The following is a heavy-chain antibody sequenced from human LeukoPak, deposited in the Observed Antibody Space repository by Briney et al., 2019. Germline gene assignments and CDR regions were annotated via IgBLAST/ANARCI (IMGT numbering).Heavy chain of an antibody. CDR1: GFTFSSYV. CDR3: AKLPGRAADY. J-gene: IGHJ4*02. CDR2: ISDSGGST. Sequence: GGSLRLSCAASGFTFSSYVMNWVRQAPGKGLEWVSGISDSGGSTYYADSVKGRFTISRDNSKNTLYLQMNSLRAEDTAVYYCAKLPGRAADYWGQGTLVTVSS. V-gene: IGHV3-23*01.